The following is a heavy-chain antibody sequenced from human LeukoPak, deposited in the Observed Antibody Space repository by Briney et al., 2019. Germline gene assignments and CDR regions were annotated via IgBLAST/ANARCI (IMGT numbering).Heavy chain of an antibody. CDR2: ISAYNGDT. J-gene: IGHJ4*02. V-gene: IGHV1-18*01. CDR1: GFTFTHYG. Sequence: GASVKVSCKASGFTFTHYGISWVRQAPGQGLEWIGWISAYNGDTKYGQNLQGRVTMSTDASTSTAYMELRSLRPDDTAVYYCGRDFSNTSGFKVVVDYLGQGTLVTVSS. CDR3: GRDFSNTSGFKVVVDY. D-gene: IGHD3-22*01.